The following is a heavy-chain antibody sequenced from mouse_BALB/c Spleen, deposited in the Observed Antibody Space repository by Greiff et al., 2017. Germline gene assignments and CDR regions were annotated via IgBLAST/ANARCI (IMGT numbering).Heavy chain of an antibody. CDR2: IDPSDSET. V-gene: IGHV1S126*01. D-gene: IGHD2-14*01. CDR3: ARFYRYDEGGFDY. Sequence: QVQLKESGPQLVRPGASVKISCKASGYSFTSYWMHWVKQRPGQGLEWIGMIDPSDSETRLNQKFKDKATLTVDKSSSTAYMQLSSPTSEDSAVYYCARFYRYDEGGFDYWGQGTTLTVSS. CDR1: GYSFTSYW. J-gene: IGHJ2*01.